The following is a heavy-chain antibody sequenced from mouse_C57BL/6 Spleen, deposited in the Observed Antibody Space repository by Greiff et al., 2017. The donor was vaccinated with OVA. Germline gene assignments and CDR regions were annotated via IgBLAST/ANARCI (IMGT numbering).Heavy chain of an antibody. CDR1: GFSLTSYG. Sequence: VQLQQSGPGLVQPSQSLSITCTVSGFSLTSYGVHWVRQPPGKGLEWLGVIWSGGSTDYNAAFISRLSISKDNSKSQVFFKMNSLQADDTAIYYCAISITTVVRYYYAMDYWGQGTSVTVSS. J-gene: IGHJ4*01. CDR2: IWSGGST. CDR3: AISITTVVRYYYAMDY. V-gene: IGHV2-4*01. D-gene: IGHD1-1*01.